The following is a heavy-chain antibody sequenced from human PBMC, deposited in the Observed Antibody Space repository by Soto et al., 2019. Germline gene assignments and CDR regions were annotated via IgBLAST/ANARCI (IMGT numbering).Heavy chain of an antibody. J-gene: IGHJ6*04. V-gene: IGHV1-3*01. D-gene: IGHD6-13*01. CDR2: INAGNGNT. Sequence: GASVKVSCKASGYTFTSYAMHWVRQAPGQRLEWMGWINAGNGNTKYSQKFQGRVTITRDTSASTAYMELSSLRSEDTAVYYCASYQVDGSIAAAGRIFYCMDVWGKGTTVTVAS. CDR3: ASYQVDGSIAAAGRIFYCMDV. CDR1: GYTFTSYA.